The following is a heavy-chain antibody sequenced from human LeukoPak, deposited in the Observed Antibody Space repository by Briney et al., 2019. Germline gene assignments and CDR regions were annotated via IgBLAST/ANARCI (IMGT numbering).Heavy chain of an antibody. D-gene: IGHD5-18*01. CDR1: GFSFGDHA. Sequence: GGPLRLSCTASGFSFGDHAMSWVRQAPGKGLEWVGFIRSKAYRGTTEYAPSVRGRFTISRDDSNSIAYLQMNSLKIEDTALYFCTRGPIQLWIHNGTDVWGQGTTVTVSS. J-gene: IGHJ6*02. V-gene: IGHV3-49*04. CDR3: TRGPIQLWIHNGTDV. CDR2: IRSKAYRGTT.